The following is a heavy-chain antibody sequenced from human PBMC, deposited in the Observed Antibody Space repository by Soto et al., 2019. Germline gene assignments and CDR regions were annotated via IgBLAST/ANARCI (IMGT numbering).Heavy chain of an antibody. CDR1: GFIFSSYA. V-gene: IGHV3-30-3*01. CDR3: ARTSGIPNYYYYDVMDV. CDR2: ISYDGSNK. J-gene: IGHJ6*02. D-gene: IGHD3-10*01. Sequence: QVQLVESGGGVVQPGRSLRLSCAASGFIFSSYAMHWVRQAPGKGLEWVAVISYDGSNKYYADSVKGRFTISRDNSKNTLYLQMNSLRTEDTAVYYCARTSGIPNYYYYDVMDVWGQGTTVTVSS.